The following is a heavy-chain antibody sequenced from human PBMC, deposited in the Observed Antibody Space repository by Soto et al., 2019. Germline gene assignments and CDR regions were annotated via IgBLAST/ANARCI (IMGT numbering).Heavy chain of an antibody. CDR1: GHTFVGYG. J-gene: IGHJ4*02. V-gene: IGHV1-3*01. CDR2: INAGNGNT. D-gene: IGHD3-22*01. Sequence: ASVKVSCKASGHTFVGYGVTWVRQAPGQRLEWMGWINAGNGNTKYSQKFQGRVTITRDTSASTAYMELSSLRSEDTAVYDCARGSGYYYWDDYWGQGTLVTVSS. CDR3: ARGSGYYYWDDY.